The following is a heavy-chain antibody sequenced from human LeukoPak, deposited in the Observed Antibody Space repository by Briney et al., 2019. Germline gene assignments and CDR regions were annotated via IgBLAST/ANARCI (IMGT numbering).Heavy chain of an antibody. CDR2: ISAYNGNT. CDR3: ATKYRIMITFGGDYYFDY. V-gene: IGHV1-18*01. CDR1: GYTFISNG. D-gene: IGHD3-16*01. Sequence: ASVKVSCKASGYTFISNGISWVRQAPGQGLEWMGWISAYNGNTNYAQNLQGRVTMTTDTSTSTAYMELRSLRSDDTAVYYCATKYRIMITFGGDYYFDYWGQGTLVTVSS. J-gene: IGHJ4*02.